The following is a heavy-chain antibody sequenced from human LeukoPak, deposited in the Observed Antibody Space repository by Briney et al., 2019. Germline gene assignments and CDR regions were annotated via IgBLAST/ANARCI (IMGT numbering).Heavy chain of an antibody. CDR1: GFTFSSYS. D-gene: IGHD6-6*01. CDR3: ARAPRDHAAACPS. Sequence: PGGSLRLSCAASGFTFSSYSMNWVRQAPGKGLEWVSSISSSSSYIYYADSVKCRFTSARDNAKNSLYLQMNSLRAEDTAVYYCARAPRDHAAACPSWGQGTLVTVSS. J-gene: IGHJ5*02. V-gene: IGHV3-21*01. CDR2: ISSSSSYI.